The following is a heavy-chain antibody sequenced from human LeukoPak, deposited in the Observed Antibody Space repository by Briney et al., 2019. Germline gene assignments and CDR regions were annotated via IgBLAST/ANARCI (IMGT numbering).Heavy chain of an antibody. CDR1: GFTFSSYG. J-gene: IGHJ4*02. V-gene: IGHV3-30*02. Sequence: PGGSLRLSCAASGFTFSSYGMHWVRQAPGKGLEWVAFIRYDGSNKYYADSVKGRFTISRDNSKNTLYLQMNSLRADDTAVYYCAKEASGHISDYIDYWGQGTLVTVSS. D-gene: IGHD5-12*01. CDR2: IRYDGSNK. CDR3: AKEASGHISDYIDY.